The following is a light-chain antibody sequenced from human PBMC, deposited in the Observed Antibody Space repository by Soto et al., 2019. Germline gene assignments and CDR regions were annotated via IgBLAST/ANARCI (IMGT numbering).Light chain of an antibody. CDR1: QSLLHSNGYNY. CDR2: LGS. V-gene: IGKV2-28*01. Sequence: DIVMTQSPLSLPVTPGEPASISCRSSQSLLHSNGYNYLDWYLQKPGQSPQLLIYLGSNRSSGVPDRFSGSGSGTDLTLKISRVEAEDVGVYYCMQALQSPRTFGQGTQVDNK. J-gene: IGKJ1*01. CDR3: MQALQSPRT.